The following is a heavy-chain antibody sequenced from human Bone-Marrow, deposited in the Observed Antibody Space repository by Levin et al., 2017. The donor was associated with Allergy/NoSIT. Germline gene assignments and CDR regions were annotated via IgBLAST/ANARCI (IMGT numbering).Heavy chain of an antibody. D-gene: IGHD3-22*01. Sequence: LSLTCAASGFTFKDAWMNWVRQAPGKGLQWVGRIKSKNDGGTIDYAAPVKGRFTISRNDSTNTVYLQMNSLKIEDTAVYYCTTDYTQFYYDSSGYQYPGDYWGQGALVTVSS. CDR2: IKSKNDGGTI. J-gene: IGHJ4*02. CDR3: TTDYTQFYYDSSGYQYPGDY. V-gene: IGHV3-15*07. CDR1: GFTFKDAW.